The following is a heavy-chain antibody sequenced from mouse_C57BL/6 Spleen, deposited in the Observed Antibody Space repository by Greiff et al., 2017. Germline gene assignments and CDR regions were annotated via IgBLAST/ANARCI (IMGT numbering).Heavy chain of an antibody. V-gene: IGHV5-6*01. CDR3: ARESYYGSSLSYWYFDV. J-gene: IGHJ1*03. D-gene: IGHD1-1*01. Sequence: EVQVVESGGDLVKPGGSLKLSCAASGFTFSSYGMSWVRQTPDKRLEWVATISSGGSYTYYPDSVKGRFTISRDNAKNTLYLQMSSLKSEDTAMYYCARESYYGSSLSYWYFDVWGTGTTVTVSS. CDR2: ISSGGSYT. CDR1: GFTFSSYG.